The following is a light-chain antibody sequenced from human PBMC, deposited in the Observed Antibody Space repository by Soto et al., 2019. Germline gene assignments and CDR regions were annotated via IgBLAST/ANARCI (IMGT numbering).Light chain of an antibody. J-gene: IGLJ1*01. CDR1: SSNIGSNY. Sequence: VLTQPPSASGTPGQRVTISCSGSSSNIGSNYVYWYQQLPGTAPKLLIYRNNQRPSGVPDRFSGSKSGTSASLAISGLRSEDEADYYCAAWDDSLRVFGTGTKLTVL. CDR3: AAWDDSLRV. V-gene: IGLV1-47*01. CDR2: RNN.